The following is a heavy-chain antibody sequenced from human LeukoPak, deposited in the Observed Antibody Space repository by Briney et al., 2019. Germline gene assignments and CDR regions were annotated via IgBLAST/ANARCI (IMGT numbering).Heavy chain of an antibody. CDR2: IYYSGST. J-gene: IGHJ5*02. V-gene: IGHV4-39*01. CDR3: ARHLTIFGATTWFDP. Sequence: SETLSLTCTVSGGSISSSSYYWGWIRQPPGKGLERIGSIYYSGSTYYNPSLKSRVTISVDTSKNQFSLKLSSVTAADTAVYYCARHLTIFGATTWFDPWGQGTLVTVSS. D-gene: IGHD3-3*01. CDR1: GGSISSSSYY.